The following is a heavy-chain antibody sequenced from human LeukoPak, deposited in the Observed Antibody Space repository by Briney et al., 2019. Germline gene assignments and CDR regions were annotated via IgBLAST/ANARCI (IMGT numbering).Heavy chain of an antibody. CDR3: AREGIVVVPAAPRPYYYYGMDV. Sequence: PGGSLRLSCAASGFTFSSYAMHWVRQAPGKGLEWVAVISYDGSNKYYADSVKGRFTISRDNSKNTLYLQMNSLRAEDTAVYYCAREGIVVVPAAPRPYYYYGMDVWGKGTTVTVSS. CDR1: GFTFSSYA. CDR2: ISYDGSNK. V-gene: IGHV3-30*04. D-gene: IGHD2-2*01. J-gene: IGHJ6*04.